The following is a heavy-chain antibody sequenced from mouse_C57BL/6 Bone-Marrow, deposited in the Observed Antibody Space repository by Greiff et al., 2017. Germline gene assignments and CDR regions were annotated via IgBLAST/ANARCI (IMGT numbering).Heavy chain of an antibody. V-gene: IGHV1-80*01. CDR3: ARKGAYDGYYVGAMDY. CDR1: GYAFSSYW. Sequence: VQGVESGAELVKPGASVKISCKASGYAFSSYWMNWVKQRPGKGLEWIGQIYPGDGDTNYNGKFKGKATLTADKSSSTAYMQLSSLTSEDSAFYFCARKGAYDGYYVGAMDYWGQGTSVTVSS. CDR2: IYPGDGDT. D-gene: IGHD2-3*01. J-gene: IGHJ4*01.